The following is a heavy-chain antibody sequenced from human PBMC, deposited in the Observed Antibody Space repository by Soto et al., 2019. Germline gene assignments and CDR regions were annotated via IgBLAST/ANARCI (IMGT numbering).Heavy chain of an antibody. Sequence: PGESLKISCKVSGYSFTSYWIGWVRQGPGKGLEWMGIIYPGDSDTRYSPSFQGQVTISADKSISTAYLQWSSLKASDTAMYYCARLYCGGDCYSFGEYFQHWGQGTLVTVSS. J-gene: IGHJ1*01. CDR2: IYPGDSDT. CDR1: GYSFTSYW. V-gene: IGHV5-51*01. D-gene: IGHD2-21*02. CDR3: ARLYCGGDCYSFGEYFQH.